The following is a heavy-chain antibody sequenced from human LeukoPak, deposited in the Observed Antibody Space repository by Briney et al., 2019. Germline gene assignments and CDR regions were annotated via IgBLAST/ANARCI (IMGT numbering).Heavy chain of an antibody. V-gene: IGHV3-23*01. J-gene: IGHJ4*02. Sequence: GGSLRLSCAASGFTFSSYAMSWARQAPGKGLEWVSAISGSGDSTYYGDSVKGRFTISRDSSKNTLYLQMNSLRAEDTAVYYCAKTRPLDSSSWSHGDYWGQGTLVTVSS. CDR3: AKTRPLDSSSWSHGDY. CDR2: ISGSGDST. CDR1: GFTFSSYA. D-gene: IGHD6-13*01.